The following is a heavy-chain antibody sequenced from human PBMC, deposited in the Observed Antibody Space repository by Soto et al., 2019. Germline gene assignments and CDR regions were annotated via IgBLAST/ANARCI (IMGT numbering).Heavy chain of an antibody. J-gene: IGHJ6*02. CDR1: GYTFINYG. CDR2: ISAYSGNT. D-gene: IGHD4-4*01. CDR3: ARDQATVTTRSYYDGMGV. Sequence: ASVKVSCKASGYTFINYGINWVRQAPGQGLEWMGWISAYSGNTFFAQNVQGRVTLTTDTFTSTAYMEVRSLRSDDTTVFYCARDQATVTTRSYYDGMGVLGQVTTVTFAS. V-gene: IGHV1-18*04.